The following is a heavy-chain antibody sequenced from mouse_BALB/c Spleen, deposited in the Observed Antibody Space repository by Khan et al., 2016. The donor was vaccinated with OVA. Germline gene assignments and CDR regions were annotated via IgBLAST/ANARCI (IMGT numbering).Heavy chain of an antibody. J-gene: IGHJ2*01. Sequence: VQLQQSGAELVKAGASVKMSCKASGYTFTSYWMHWVKQRLGQGLEWFAETNPTNGCTYYNEKFKSKATLTVDKSSSTAYMLLSGPTCEDSAVYYCARIKKIVATYFDYWGQGTTLTVSS. D-gene: IGHD1-1*01. CDR2: TNPTNGCT. V-gene: IGHV1S81*02. CDR3: ARIKKIVATYFDY. CDR1: GYTFTSYW.